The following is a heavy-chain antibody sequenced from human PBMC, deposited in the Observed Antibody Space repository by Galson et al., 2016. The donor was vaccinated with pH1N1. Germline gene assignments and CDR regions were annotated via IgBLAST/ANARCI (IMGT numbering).Heavy chain of an antibody. J-gene: IGHJ4*02. CDR2: IYYRGST. Sequence: SETLSLTCTVSGGSISNYYWTWIRQPPGKGLEWIGYIYYRGSTNYNPPLKSRVTISVDMYRNQFSLKLTSVTAADTAVYYCARFGVGVTWGDYELESSLYFDYWGQGTLVSVTS. CDR1: GGSISNYY. V-gene: IGHV4-59*01. D-gene: IGHD3-3*01. CDR3: ARFGVGVTWGDYELESSLYFDY.